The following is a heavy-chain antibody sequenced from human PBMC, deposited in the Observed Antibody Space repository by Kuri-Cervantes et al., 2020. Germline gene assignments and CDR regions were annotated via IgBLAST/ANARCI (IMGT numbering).Heavy chain of an antibody. CDR1: GFTFSSYA. Sequence: GGSLRLSCAASGFTFSSYAMHWVRQAPGKGLEWVAVISYDGSNKYYADSVKGRFTISRDNSKNTLYLQMNSLRAEDTAVYYCARDLRIVARSWRGHPYDYWGQGTLVTVSS. J-gene: IGHJ4*02. CDR3: ARDLRIVARSWRGHPYDY. V-gene: IGHV3-30-3*01. D-gene: IGHD6-6*01. CDR2: ISYDGSNK.